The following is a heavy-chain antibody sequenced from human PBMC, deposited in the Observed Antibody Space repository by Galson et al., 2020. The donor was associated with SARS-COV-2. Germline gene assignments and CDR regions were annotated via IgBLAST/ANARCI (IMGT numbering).Heavy chain of an antibody. CDR1: GGSISSGYY. J-gene: IGHJ5*02. D-gene: IGHD3-22*01. CDR3: ARDWQIVVVITSHWFDP. CDR2: IYHSGST. V-gene: IGHV4-38-2*02. Sequence: SETLSLTCTVSGGSISSGYYWGWIRQPPGKGLEWIGSIYHSGSTYYNPSLKSRVTISVDTSKNQFSLKLSSVTAADTAVYYCARDWQIVVVITSHWFDPWGQGTLVTVSS.